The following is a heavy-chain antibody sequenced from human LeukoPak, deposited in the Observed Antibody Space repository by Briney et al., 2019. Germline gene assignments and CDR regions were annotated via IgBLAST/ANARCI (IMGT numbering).Heavy chain of an antibody. Sequence: SETLALTCTVSGGSLSSSTYYWGWIREPPGTGLEGIGNLYYSWSTYYNPSLKRRVTIYVDTSKNHFSLKLSSVTAADTAVYYCARQAISGYDPPPFDSWGQGTLVTVSS. CDR2: LYYSWST. CDR1: GGSLSSSTYY. J-gene: IGHJ4*02. CDR3: ARQAISGYDPPPFDS. D-gene: IGHD5-12*01. V-gene: IGHV4-39*01.